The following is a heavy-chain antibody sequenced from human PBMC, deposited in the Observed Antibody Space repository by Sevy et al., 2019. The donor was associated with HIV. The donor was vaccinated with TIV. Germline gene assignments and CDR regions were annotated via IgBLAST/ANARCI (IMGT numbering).Heavy chain of an antibody. V-gene: IGHV3-30*03. CDR3: ARDFTGFNGMDV. CDR2: ISYHGRND. Sequence: GGSLRLSCEASGFTFSGYGMHWVRQAPGKGLEWVAVISYHGRNDFYGDSVKGRFTISRDNSRKTLYLQMNSLRTEDTAVYYCARDFTGFNGMDVWGQGTMVTVSS. CDR1: GFTFSGYG. J-gene: IGHJ6*02. D-gene: IGHD3-9*01.